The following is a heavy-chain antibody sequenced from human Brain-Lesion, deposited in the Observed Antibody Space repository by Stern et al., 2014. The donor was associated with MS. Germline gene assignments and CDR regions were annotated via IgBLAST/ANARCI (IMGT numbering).Heavy chain of an antibody. J-gene: IGHJ4*02. CDR3: AKLHPPITMVRGYFDY. Sequence: EQLVQSGGGVVQPGRSLRLSCAASGFTFSNYGMHWVRQAPGKGLEWVAVISYDGSNQDYADSVKVRFTISRDNSKNTLYLQMNSLRAEDTAVYYCAKLHPPITMVRGYFDYWGQGTLVTVSS. CDR1: GFTFSNYG. V-gene: IGHV3-30*18. D-gene: IGHD3-10*01. CDR2: ISYDGSNQ.